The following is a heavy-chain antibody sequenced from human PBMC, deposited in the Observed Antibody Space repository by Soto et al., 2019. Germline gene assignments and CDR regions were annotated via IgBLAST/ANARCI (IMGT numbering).Heavy chain of an antibody. D-gene: IGHD3-3*01. CDR1: EFTFSSFG. CDR3: ARDASYYSLWSGYYPSRNGMDV. J-gene: IGHJ6*02. Sequence: QVQVVESGGGVVQPGRSVRLSCAASEFTFSSFGMHWVRQAPGKGLEWVSLIWYDGSKKSYGDSVKGRFTISRDNSRNTVYLQMNSLRADDTAVYYCARDASYYSLWSGYYPSRNGMDVWGQGTTVTVSS. V-gene: IGHV3-33*01. CDR2: IWYDGSKK.